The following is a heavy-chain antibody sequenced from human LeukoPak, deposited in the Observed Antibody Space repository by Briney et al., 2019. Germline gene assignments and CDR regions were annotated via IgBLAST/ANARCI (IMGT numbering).Heavy chain of an antibody. D-gene: IGHD5-18*01. J-gene: IGHJ4*02. CDR1: AFTFSTYA. Sequence: GGSLRLSCTASAFTFSTYAMSWVRQAPGKGLEWVSSISPSGGNTYYADSGKGRFTISRDNSKNTVYLQMNSLTAEDTAVYYCAKGARNTAPDYWGQGTLVTVSS. CDR2: ISPSGGNT. V-gene: IGHV3-23*01. CDR3: AKGARNTAPDY.